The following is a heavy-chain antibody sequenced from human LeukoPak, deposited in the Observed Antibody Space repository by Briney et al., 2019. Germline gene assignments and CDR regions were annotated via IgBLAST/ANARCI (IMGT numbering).Heavy chain of an antibody. V-gene: IGHV1-69*13. CDR2: IIPIFGTA. J-gene: IGHJ4*02. CDR3: ARDLVPYGDYGRYFDY. D-gene: IGHD4-17*01. Sequence: GASVKVSCKASGGTFSSYAISWVRQAPGQGLEWMGGIIPIFGTANYAQKFQGRVTITADESTSTAYMELSSLRSEDTAVYYCARDLVPYGDYGRYFDYWGQGTLVTVSS. CDR1: GGTFSSYA.